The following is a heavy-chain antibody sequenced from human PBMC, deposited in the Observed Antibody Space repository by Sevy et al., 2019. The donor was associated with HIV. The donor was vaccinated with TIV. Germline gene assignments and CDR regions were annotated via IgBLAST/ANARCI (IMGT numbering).Heavy chain of an antibody. CDR3: ARHFRIVVVPAAIPDYYYMDV. CDR1: GGSISSYY. D-gene: IGHD2-2*02. V-gene: IGHV4-59*08. J-gene: IGHJ6*03. Sequence: SETLSLTCTVSGGSISSYYWSWIRQPPGKGLEWIGYIYYSGSTNYNPSLKSRVTISVDTSKNQFSLKLSSVTAADTAVYYCARHFRIVVVPAAIPDYYYMDVWGKGTTVTVSS. CDR2: IYYSGST.